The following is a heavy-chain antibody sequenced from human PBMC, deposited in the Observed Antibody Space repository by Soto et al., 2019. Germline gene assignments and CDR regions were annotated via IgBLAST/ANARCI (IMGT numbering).Heavy chain of an antibody. Sequence: PGGSPTLSRAASGFTFTNYDMHWARQGSGKPLEWVSGIGTAGDTLYPDSVKGRFSVSRENPKNSLFLQMNSLRAGDTAVYYFVRVAYTGYYDYWGQGILVTVSS. CDR3: VRVAYTGYYDY. CDR2: IGTAGDT. D-gene: IGHD3-9*01. J-gene: IGHJ4*02. V-gene: IGHV3-13*01. CDR1: GFTFTNYD.